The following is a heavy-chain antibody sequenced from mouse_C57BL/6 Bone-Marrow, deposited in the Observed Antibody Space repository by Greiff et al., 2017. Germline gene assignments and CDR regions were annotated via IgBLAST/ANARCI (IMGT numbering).Heavy chain of an antibody. D-gene: IGHD4-1*01. Sequence: VQLQQSGPELVKPGASVKMSCKASGYTFTDYNMHWVKQSHGKSLEWIGYINPNNGGTSYNQKFKGKATLTVNKSSSTAYMELRSLTSEDSAVYYCARRSWDEGYFDVWGTGTTVTVSS. CDR2: INPNNGGT. J-gene: IGHJ1*03. CDR1: GYTFTDYN. CDR3: ARRSWDEGYFDV. V-gene: IGHV1-22*01.